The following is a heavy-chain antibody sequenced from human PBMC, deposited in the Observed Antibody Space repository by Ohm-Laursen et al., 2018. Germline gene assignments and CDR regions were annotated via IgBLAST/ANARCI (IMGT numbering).Heavy chain of an antibody. V-gene: IGHV4-34*01. CDR2: INHSGST. D-gene: IGHD1-26*01. CDR1: GGSFSGYY. Sequence: GTLSLTCAVYGGSFSGYYWSWIRQPPGKGLEWIGEINHSGSTNYNPSLKSRVTISVDTSKNQFSLKLSSVTAADTAVYYCARYDSGSYIFDYWGQGTLVTVSS. J-gene: IGHJ4*02. CDR3: ARYDSGSYIFDY.